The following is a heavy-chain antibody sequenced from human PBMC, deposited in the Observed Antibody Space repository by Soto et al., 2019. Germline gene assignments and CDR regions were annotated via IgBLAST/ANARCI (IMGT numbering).Heavy chain of an antibody. V-gene: IGHV3-23*01. J-gene: IGHJ6*02. Sequence: GGSLRLSCAASGFTFSSYAMSWVRQAPGKGLEWVSAISGSGGSTYYADSVKGRFTISRDNSKNTLYLQMNSLRAEDTAVYYCARVSRLSSPAISYYYGMDVWGQGTTVTVSS. CDR3: ARVSRLSSPAISYYYGMDV. CDR2: ISGSGGST. D-gene: IGHD3-16*01. CDR1: GFTFSSYA.